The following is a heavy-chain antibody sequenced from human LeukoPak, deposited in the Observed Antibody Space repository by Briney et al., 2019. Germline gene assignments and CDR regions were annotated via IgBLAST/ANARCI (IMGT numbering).Heavy chain of an antibody. Sequence: ASVKISCKVSGYTFTDYYMPWVQQAPGKGLEWMGLVDPEDGETIYAEKFQGRDTITADTSTDTAYMELSSLRSEDTAVYYCATLVGAHDWFDPWGQGTLVTVSS. V-gene: IGHV1-69-2*01. CDR2: VDPEDGET. J-gene: IGHJ5*02. CDR1: GYTFTDYY. CDR3: ATLVGAHDWFDP. D-gene: IGHD1-26*01.